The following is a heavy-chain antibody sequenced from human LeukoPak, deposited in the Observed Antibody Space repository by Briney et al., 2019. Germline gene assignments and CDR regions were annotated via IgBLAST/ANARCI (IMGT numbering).Heavy chain of an antibody. Sequence: PSETLSLTCTVSGGSISTYYWSWIRQPPWKGLEWIGYLYYSGSTTHSPSLKSRVTMSVDTSKSTFSLKMNSATAADTAIYYCARVRGNFETDWGQGTLVTVSS. CDR1: GGSISTYY. J-gene: IGHJ1*01. D-gene: IGHD3-16*01. CDR2: LYYSGST. CDR3: ARVRGNFETD. V-gene: IGHV4-59*01.